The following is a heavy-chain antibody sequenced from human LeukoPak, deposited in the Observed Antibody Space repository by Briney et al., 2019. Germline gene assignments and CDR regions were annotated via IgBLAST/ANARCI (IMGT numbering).Heavy chain of an antibody. Sequence: SETLSLTCAVSGGSFSGYYWSWIRQPPGKGLEWIGEINHSGSTNYNPSLKSRVTISVDTSKNQFSLKLSSVTAADTAVYYCARGASGSSGWSDWGQGTLVTVSS. J-gene: IGHJ4*02. CDR2: INHSGST. CDR1: GGSFSGYY. D-gene: IGHD6-19*01. CDR3: ARGASGSSGWSD. V-gene: IGHV4-34*01.